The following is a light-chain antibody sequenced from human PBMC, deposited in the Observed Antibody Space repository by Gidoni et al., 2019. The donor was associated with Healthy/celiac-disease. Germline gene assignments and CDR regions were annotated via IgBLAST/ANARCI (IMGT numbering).Light chain of an antibody. CDR1: QSVSSN. J-gene: IGKJ1*01. CDR3: QQYNNWPRT. V-gene: IGKV3D-15*03. CDR2: GAS. Sequence: EILMTPSPATLSVSPGERATLSCRASQSVSSNLAWYQQKPGQAPRLLIYGASIRATGIPARFSGSGSGTEFTLTISILQSEDFAVYYCQQYNNWPRTFGQGTKVEIK.